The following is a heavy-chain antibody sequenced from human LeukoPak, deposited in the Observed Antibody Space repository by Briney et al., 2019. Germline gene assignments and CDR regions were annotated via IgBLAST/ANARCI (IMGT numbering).Heavy chain of an antibody. Sequence: GGSLRLSCAASGFTFSSYGMSWVRQAPGKGLEWVSAISGSGGSTYYADSVKGRFTISRDNSKNTLYLQMNSLRAEDTAVYYCAKGARYYYDSSGYYYHYWGQGTLVTVSS. CDR2: ISGSGGST. D-gene: IGHD3-22*01. CDR1: GFTFSSYG. CDR3: AKGARYYYDSSGYYYHY. V-gene: IGHV3-23*01. J-gene: IGHJ4*02.